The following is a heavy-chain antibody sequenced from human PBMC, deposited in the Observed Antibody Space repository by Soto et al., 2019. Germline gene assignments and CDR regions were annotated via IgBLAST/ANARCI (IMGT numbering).Heavy chain of an antibody. CDR3: ARGVLDDYSNYYYYGMDV. V-gene: IGHV3-53*01. J-gene: IGHJ6*02. CDR2: IYSGGST. CDR1: GFTFSSYW. Sequence: GGSLRLSCAASGFTFSSYWMSWVRQAPGKGLEWVSVIYSGGSTYYADSVKGRFTISRDNSKNTLYLQMNSLRAEDTAVYYCARGVLDDYSNYYYYGMDVWGQGTTVTVSS. D-gene: IGHD4-4*01.